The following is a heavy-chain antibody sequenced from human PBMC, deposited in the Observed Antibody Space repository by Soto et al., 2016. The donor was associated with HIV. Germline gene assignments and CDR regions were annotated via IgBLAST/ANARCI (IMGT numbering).Heavy chain of an antibody. J-gene: IGHJ4*02. CDR3: TRDFSNSWYEY. CDR1: GFPFSDYW. Sequence: EVQLVESGGDLVQPGGSLRLSCAASGFPFSDYWMHWVRQAPGKGLVWVSYINTDGSRTEYADSVKGRFTISRDNAKNTVYLQMNSLRVEDTAVYYCTRDFSNSWYEYWGQGTLVTVSS. CDR2: INTDGSRT. D-gene: IGHD6-13*01. V-gene: IGHV3-74*03.